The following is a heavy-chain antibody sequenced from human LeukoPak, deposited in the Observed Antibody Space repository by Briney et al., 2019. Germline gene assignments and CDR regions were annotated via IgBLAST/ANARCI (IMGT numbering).Heavy chain of an antibody. CDR1: GYNLIEFP. V-gene: IGHV1-24*01. CDR3: ATSVHQWLVLLGY. J-gene: IGHJ4*02. Sequence: GASVKVSCKVSGYNLIEFPIHWVRQAPGKGLEWMGGFIPGDEKRFAQKFQGRVTLTEDTSAYTAYMELSSLRSEDTAMYYCATSVHQWLVLLGYWGQGTVVTVSS. D-gene: IGHD6-19*01. CDR2: FIPGDEK.